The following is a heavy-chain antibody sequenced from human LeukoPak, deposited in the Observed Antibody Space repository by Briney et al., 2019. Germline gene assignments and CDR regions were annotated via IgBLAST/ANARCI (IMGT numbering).Heavy chain of an antibody. CDR3: ARYYCSSTSCYEYFQH. CDR1: GGSISSSSYY. Sequence: SETLSLTCTVSGGSISSSSYYWGWIRQPPGEGLEWIGSIYYSGSTYYNPSLKSRVTISVDTSKNQFSLKLGSVTAADTAVYYCARYYCSSTSCYEYFQHWGQGTLVTVSS. CDR2: IYYSGST. D-gene: IGHD2-2*01. J-gene: IGHJ1*01. V-gene: IGHV4-39*01.